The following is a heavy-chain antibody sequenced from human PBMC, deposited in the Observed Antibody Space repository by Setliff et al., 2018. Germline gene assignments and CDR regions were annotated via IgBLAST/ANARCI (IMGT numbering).Heavy chain of an antibody. CDR2: INPNSGGT. V-gene: IGHV1-2*02. CDR3: AREIRVVVPAAPRYYGMDV. D-gene: IGHD2-2*01. J-gene: IGHJ6*02. CDR1: GYTLTGYY. Sequence: ASVKVSCKASGYTLTGYYMHWVRQAPGQGLEWMGWINPNSGGTNYAQKFQGRVTMTRDTSISTAYMELSRLRPDDTAVYYCAREIRVVVPAAPRYYGMDVWGQGTTVTVSS.